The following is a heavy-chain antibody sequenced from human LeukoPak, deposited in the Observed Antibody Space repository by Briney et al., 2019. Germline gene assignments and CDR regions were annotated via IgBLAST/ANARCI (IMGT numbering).Heavy chain of an antibody. CDR1: GFTFDDYG. J-gene: IGHJ6*03. CDR3: AKDTTSHPVFYYMDV. Sequence: GRSLRLSCAASGFTFDDYGMFWVRQAPGKGLEWVAGINGNSGTIAYADSVKGRFTISRDNAKKSLYLQMNSLRIEDTALYYCAKDTTSHPVFYYMDVWGKGTTVTVSS. V-gene: IGHV3-9*01. CDR2: INGNSGTI.